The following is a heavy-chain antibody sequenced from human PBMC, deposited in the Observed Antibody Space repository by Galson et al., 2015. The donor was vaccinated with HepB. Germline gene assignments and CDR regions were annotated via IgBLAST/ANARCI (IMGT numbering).Heavy chain of an antibody. CDR1: GFTVSNNY. CDR3: ASRYSSSWAALDY. Sequence: SLRLSCAASGFTVSNNYMSWVRQAPGNGLEWVSTIYRGGSTYYADSVKGRFTISRDDSKNTLFLQMNSLRAEDTALYYCASRYSSSWAALDYWGQGTL. CDR2: IYRGGST. J-gene: IGHJ4*02. D-gene: IGHD6-13*01. V-gene: IGHV3-53*01.